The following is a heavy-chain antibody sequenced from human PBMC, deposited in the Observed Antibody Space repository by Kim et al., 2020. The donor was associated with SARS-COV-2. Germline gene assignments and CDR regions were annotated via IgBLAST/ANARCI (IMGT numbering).Heavy chain of an antibody. J-gene: IGHJ6*02. CDR2: ISAYNGNT. Sequence: ASVKVSCKASGYTFTSYGISWVRQAPGQGLEWMGWISAYNGNTNYAQKLQGRVTMTTDTSTGTAYMELRSLRSDDTAVYYCARDEVGATNNYYYGMDVWGQGTTVTVSS. V-gene: IGHV1-18*01. CDR3: ARDEVGATNNYYYGMDV. D-gene: IGHD1-26*01. CDR1: GYTFTSYG.